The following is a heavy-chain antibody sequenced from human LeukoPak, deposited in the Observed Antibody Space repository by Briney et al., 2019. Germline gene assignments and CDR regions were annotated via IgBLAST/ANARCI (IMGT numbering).Heavy chain of an antibody. V-gene: IGHV1-18*01. CDR1: GYTFTTYG. Sequence: ASVRVSCKASGYTFTTYGIGWVRQAPGQGLEWVGWISVHSGKTDYAQKLQGRVTMTIDRSTSTAYMEVRSLNFDDTAVYYCGRAGLWAAAGPDHWGQGTLVIVSS. D-gene: IGHD6-13*01. CDR3: GRAGLWAAAGPDH. CDR2: ISVHSGKT. J-gene: IGHJ4*02.